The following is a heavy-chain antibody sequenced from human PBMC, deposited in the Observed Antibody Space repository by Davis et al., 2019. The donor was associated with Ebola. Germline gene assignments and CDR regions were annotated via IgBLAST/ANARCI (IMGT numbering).Heavy chain of an antibody. D-gene: IGHD1-26*01. CDR3: AKGGGSYYKEFGY. CDR2: ISSSSSYI. CDR1: GFTFSSYS. Sequence: GGSLRLSCAASGFTFSSYSMNWVRQAPGKGLEWVSSISSSSSYIYYADSVKGRFTISRDNAKNTLYLQMNSLRAEDTAVYYCAKGGGSYYKEFGYWGQGTLVTVSS. V-gene: IGHV3-21*04. J-gene: IGHJ4*02.